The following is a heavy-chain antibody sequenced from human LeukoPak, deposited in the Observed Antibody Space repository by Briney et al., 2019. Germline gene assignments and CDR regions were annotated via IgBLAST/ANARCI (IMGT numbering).Heavy chain of an antibody. CDR3: ARVGRGDHTWGSYYCDH. CDR2: IYYSGST. J-gene: IGHJ4*02. Sequence: KTSETLSLTCTVSGGSISTYYWSWIRQPPEKGLEWIGYIYYSGSTNYNPSLKSRVTISVDTSKNQFSLKLSSVTAADTAVYYCARVGRGDHTWGSYYCDHWGQGTLVTVSS. V-gene: IGHV4-59*01. CDR1: GGSISTYY. D-gene: IGHD3-16*01.